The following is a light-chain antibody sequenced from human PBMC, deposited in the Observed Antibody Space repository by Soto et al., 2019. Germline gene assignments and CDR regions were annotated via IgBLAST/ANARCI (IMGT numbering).Light chain of an antibody. CDR3: SSYAGGNYV. CDR2: EVN. Sequence: QSALTQPPSASGSPGQSVTISCTGTSTDVGGYDYVSWYQQHPGKVPKLMIYEVNKRPSGVPDRFSGSKSGNTASLTVSGLQPEDEAYYYCSSYAGGNYVFGTGTKVTVL. V-gene: IGLV2-8*01. J-gene: IGLJ1*01. CDR1: STDVGGYDY.